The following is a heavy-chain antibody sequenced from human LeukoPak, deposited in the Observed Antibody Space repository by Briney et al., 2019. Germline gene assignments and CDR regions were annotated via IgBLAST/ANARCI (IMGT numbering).Heavy chain of an antibody. CDR2: IYSGGST. J-gene: IGHJ4*02. V-gene: IGHV3-66*01. CDR1: GLTVVSKY. Sequence: GGSLRLSCAASGLTVVSKYMSWVRQAPGKGLEWVSVIYSGGSTYYADSVKGRFTISRDSSKNTLYLQMNSLRAEDTAVYYCAKDRYTYCGGDCYSSYFDYWGQGTLVTVSS. CDR3: AKDRYTYCGGDCYSSYFDY. D-gene: IGHD2-21*01.